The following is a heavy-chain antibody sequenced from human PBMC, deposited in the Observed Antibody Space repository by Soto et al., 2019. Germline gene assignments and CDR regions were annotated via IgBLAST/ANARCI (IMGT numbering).Heavy chain of an antibody. CDR1: GFTFDKYT. Sequence: EVQLMESGGALVQPGGSLRLSCAASGFTFDKYTMTCVRQAPGKGLEWVSSIYGNGRTTFYADSVRGRFTISKDFSRATLYLQRNGLGVEDTATYYWAKDRHPAGLWPFDHWGRGTLVTVSS. CDR2: IYGNGRTT. V-gene: IGHV3-23*01. CDR3: AKDRHPAGLWPFDH. J-gene: IGHJ4*03. D-gene: IGHD3-9*01.